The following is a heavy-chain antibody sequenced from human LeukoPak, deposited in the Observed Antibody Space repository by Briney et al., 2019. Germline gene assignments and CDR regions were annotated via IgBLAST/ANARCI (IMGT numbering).Heavy chain of an antibody. Sequence: GESLKISCKRSGSSFTSYWIGWVRRLPGKGLEWMGIIYPGDSDTRYSPSFQGQVTISADKSISTAYLQWSSLKASDTAMYYCARHLLQYYYDSSGYYGSFDYWGQGTLVTVSS. CDR3: ARHLLQYYYDSSGYYGSFDY. CDR2: IYPGDSDT. V-gene: IGHV5-51*01. D-gene: IGHD3-22*01. J-gene: IGHJ4*02. CDR1: GSSFTSYW.